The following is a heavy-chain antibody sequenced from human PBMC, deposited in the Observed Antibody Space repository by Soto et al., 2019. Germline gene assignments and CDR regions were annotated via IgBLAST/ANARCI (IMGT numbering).Heavy chain of an antibody. Sequence: SETLSLTCAVYGGSFSGYYWSWIRQPPGKGLEWIGEINHSGSTNYNPSLKSRVTISVDTSKNQFSLKLSSVTAADTAVYYCARDPRGSYYDYYFDYWGQGTLVTVSS. J-gene: IGHJ4*02. CDR3: ARDPRGSYYDYYFDY. CDR2: INHSGST. V-gene: IGHV4-34*01. CDR1: GGSFSGYY. D-gene: IGHD1-26*01.